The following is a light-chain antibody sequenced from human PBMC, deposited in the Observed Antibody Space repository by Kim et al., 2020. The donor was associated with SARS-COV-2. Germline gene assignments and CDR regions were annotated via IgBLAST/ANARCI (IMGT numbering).Light chain of an antibody. J-gene: IGLJ1*01. CDR3: SSYTSDNTRI. V-gene: IGLV2-14*03. CDR2: DVS. Sequence: QSALTQPASVSGSPGQSITISCTGTSSDVSDYKYVSWYQQHPGKAPKLMIYDVSNRPSGVSNRFSGSKSGNTASLTISGLQAEDEADYYCSSYTSDNTRIFGTGTKVTVL. CDR1: SSDVSDYKY.